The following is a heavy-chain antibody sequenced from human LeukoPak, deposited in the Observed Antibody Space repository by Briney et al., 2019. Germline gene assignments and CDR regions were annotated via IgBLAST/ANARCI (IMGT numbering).Heavy chain of an antibody. CDR2: INHSGST. CDR3: ARGLSAAPPGRY. V-gene: IGHV4-34*01. J-gene: IGHJ4*02. CDR1: GGSFSGYY. D-gene: IGHD6-13*01. Sequence: PSETLSLTCAVYGGSFSGYYWSWIRQPPGKGLEWIGEINHSGSTNYNPSLKGRVTISVDTSKNQFSLKLSSVTAADTAVYYCARGLSAAPPGRYWGQGTLVTVSS.